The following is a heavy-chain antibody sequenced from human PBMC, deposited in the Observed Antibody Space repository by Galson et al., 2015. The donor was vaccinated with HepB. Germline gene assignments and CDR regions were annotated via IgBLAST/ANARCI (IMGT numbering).Heavy chain of an antibody. CDR3: AKDSPPGPPTVTPPGGLDY. CDR2: ISGSGGSA. J-gene: IGHJ4*02. CDR1: GFTFSSYA. D-gene: IGHD4-17*01. V-gene: IGHV3-23*01. Sequence: SLRLSCAASGFTFSSYAMSWVRQAPGKGLEWVSAISGSGGSAYYADSVKGRFTISRDNSKNTLYLQMNSLRAVDTAVYYCAKDSPPGPPTVTPPGGLDYWGQGTLVTVSS.